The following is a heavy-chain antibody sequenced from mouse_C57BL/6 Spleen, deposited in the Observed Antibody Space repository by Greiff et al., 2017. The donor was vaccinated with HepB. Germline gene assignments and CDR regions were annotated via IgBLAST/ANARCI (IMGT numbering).Heavy chain of an antibody. D-gene: IGHD4-1*01. CDR1: GFTFTDYY. CDR2: IRNKANGYTT. V-gene: IGHV7-3*01. CDR3: ARRTGAMDY. J-gene: IGHJ4*01. Sequence: EVKLMESGGGLVQPGGSLSLSCAASGFTFTDYYMSWVRQPPGKALEWLGFIRNKANGYTTEYSASVKGRFTISRDNSQSILYLQMNALRAEDSATYYCARRTGAMDYWGQGTSVTVSS.